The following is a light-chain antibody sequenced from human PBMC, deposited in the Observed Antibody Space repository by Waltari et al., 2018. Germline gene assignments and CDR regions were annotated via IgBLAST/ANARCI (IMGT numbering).Light chain of an antibody. CDR2: EDK. J-gene: IGLJ2*01. V-gene: IGLV3-10*01. CDR1: ALPKKY. CDR3: YSTDNNGRGV. Sequence: SYELTQPPSVSVSPGQTARITCSGDALPKKYAYWYQQKSGQTPVLVIYEDKKRPSGIPERVSGSSLGTVATLTISGAQVEDEADYFCYSTDNNGRGVFGGGTKLTVL.